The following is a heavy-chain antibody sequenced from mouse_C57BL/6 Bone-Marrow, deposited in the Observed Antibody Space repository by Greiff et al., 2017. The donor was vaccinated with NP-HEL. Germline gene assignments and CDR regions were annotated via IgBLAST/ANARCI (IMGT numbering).Heavy chain of an antibody. D-gene: IGHD2-5*01. J-gene: IGHJ3*01. Sequence: QVQLQQSGPGLVQPSQSLSITCTVSGFSLTSYGVHWVRQSPGKGLEWLGVIWSGGSTDYKAAFISRLSISKDNSKSQVFFKMNSLQADDTAIYYCARNSNLAWFAYWGQGTLVTVSA. CDR1: GFSLTSYG. V-gene: IGHV2-2*01. CDR3: ARNSNLAWFAY. CDR2: IWSGGST.